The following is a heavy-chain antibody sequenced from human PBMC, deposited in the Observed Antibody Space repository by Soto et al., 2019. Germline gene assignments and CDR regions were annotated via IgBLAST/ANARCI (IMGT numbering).Heavy chain of an antibody. J-gene: IGHJ4*02. V-gene: IGHV4-59*01. D-gene: IGHD2-8*01. CDR2: IYYNGGT. CDR1: GVSIRGYY. CDR3: ACIPLF. Sequence: QMQLQESGPGLVKPSETLSLTCTVSGVSIRGYYWSWVRQSPGKTLEWIGYIYYNGGTDYQTDYPSSLKSRITISLDTSKKQFSLELRSVTAADPAVYYCACIPLFWGQGTLVTVSS.